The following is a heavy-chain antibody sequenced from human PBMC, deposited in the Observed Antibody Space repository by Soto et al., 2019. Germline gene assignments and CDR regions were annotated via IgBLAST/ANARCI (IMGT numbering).Heavy chain of an antibody. CDR1: GFTVSSNY. CDR2: IYSDGTT. J-gene: IGHJ1*01. V-gene: IGHV3-53*01. Sequence: GGSLRLSCAASGFTVSSNYMNWVRQAPGKGLEWLSIIYSDGTTYYADSVKGRFTISRDNFKNTLYLQMNNLRAEDTAVYYCAIFSKWGQGAMGTVSS. CDR3: AIFSK. D-gene: IGHD2-2*01.